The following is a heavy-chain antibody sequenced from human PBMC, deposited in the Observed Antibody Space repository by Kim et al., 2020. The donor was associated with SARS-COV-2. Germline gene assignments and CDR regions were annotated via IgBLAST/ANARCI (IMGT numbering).Heavy chain of an antibody. J-gene: IGHJ6*01. V-gene: IGHV3-30-3*01. CDR2: ISYDGSNK. Sequence: GGSLRLSCAASGFTFSSYAMHWVRQAPGKGLEWVAVISYDGSNKYYADSVKGRFTISRDNSKNTLYLQMNSLRAEDTAVYYCARDRKYQLPKFYYYYYG. D-gene: IGHD2-2*01. CDR1: GFTFSSYA. CDR3: ARDRKYQLPKFYYYYYG.